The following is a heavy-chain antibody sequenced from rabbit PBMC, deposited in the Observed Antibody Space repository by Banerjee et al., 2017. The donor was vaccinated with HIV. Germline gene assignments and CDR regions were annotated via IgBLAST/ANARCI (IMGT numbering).Heavy chain of an antibody. D-gene: IGHD4-1*01. Sequence: QSLEESGGGLVQPEGSLTLTCKASGFDFSSTYYMCWVRQAPGKGLEWIGCISAGSSGTTYYASWAKGRFTISKTSSTTVTLQMTSLTAADTATYFCARWGNGWESSLWGPGTLVTVS. CDR3: ARWGNGWESSL. CDR2: ISAGSSGTT. CDR1: GFDFSSTYY. J-gene: IGHJ4*01. V-gene: IGHV1S40*01.